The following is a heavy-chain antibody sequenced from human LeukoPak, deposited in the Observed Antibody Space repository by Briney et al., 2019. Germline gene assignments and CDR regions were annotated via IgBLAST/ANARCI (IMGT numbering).Heavy chain of an antibody. CDR1: GGTFSNYA. D-gene: IGHD6-19*01. J-gene: IGHJ6*03. Sequence: GASVKVSRKASGGTFSNYAISWVRQAPGQGLEWMGGIIPIFGTANYAQKFQGRVTITADESTSTAYMELSSLRSEDTAVYYCARGPSHIAVTSYYYYYYMDLWGKGTTVTVSS. CDR3: ARGPSHIAVTSYYYYYYMDL. CDR2: IIPIFGTA. V-gene: IGHV1-69*13.